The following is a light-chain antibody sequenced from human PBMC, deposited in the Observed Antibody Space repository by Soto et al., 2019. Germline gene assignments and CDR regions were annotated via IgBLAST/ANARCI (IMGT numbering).Light chain of an antibody. CDR3: SSYTSTDTMLI. V-gene: IGLV2-14*01. Sequence: QSVLTQPASVSGSPGQSITISCTGTSSDIGGYNYVSWYQQHPGKAPKLIIYEVSNRPSGVSNRFSGSKSGNTASLTIYGLHTQYEADYYCSSYTSTDTMLIFGGGTKVTVL. J-gene: IGLJ2*01. CDR2: EVS. CDR1: SSDIGGYNY.